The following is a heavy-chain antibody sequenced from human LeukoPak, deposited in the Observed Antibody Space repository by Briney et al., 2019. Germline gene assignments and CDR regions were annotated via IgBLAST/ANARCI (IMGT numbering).Heavy chain of an antibody. CDR2: IYYSGST. Sequence: PSETVSLTCTVSGYSISSGYYWGWIRQPPGKGLEWIGYIYYSGSTNYNPSLKSRVTISVDTSKNQFSLKLSSVTAADTAVYYCARVVGLTGYSSSWYSGYYYYMDVWGKGTTVTVSS. V-gene: IGHV4-61*01. CDR1: GYSISSGYY. J-gene: IGHJ6*03. D-gene: IGHD6-13*01. CDR3: ARVVGLTGYSSSWYSGYYYYMDV.